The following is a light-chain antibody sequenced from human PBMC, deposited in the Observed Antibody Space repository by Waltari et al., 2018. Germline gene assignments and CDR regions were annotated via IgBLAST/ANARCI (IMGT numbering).Light chain of an antibody. Sequence: SYGLTQPPSVSVSPGQTARINCSGDVLTKEYGYRYQQKPGRAPVVVIFKDTERPPGIPEGFSGSGSGTTVTLTITGVQAEDEADYYCQSTDTIGTTVVFGGGTRLIAL. CDR2: KDT. CDR3: QSTDTIGTTVV. CDR1: VLTKEY. J-gene: IGLJ2*01. V-gene: IGLV3-25*03.